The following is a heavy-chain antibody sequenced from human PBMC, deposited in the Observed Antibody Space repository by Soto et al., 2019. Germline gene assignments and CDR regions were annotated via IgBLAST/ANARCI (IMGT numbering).Heavy chain of an antibody. J-gene: IGHJ3*02. V-gene: IGHV4-61*01. Sequence: QVQLQESGPGLVKPSETLSLTCTVSGGSVSSGSYYWSWIRQPPGKGLEWIGYIYTSGSTNYNPSLKSRVTMSVDTSKNQFSLKLSSVTAADTAVYYCARDSLSSLGLLWFGDDTNAFDIWGQGTMVTVSS. CDR3: ARDSLSSLGLLWFGDDTNAFDI. D-gene: IGHD3-10*01. CDR1: GGSVSSGSYY. CDR2: IYTSGST.